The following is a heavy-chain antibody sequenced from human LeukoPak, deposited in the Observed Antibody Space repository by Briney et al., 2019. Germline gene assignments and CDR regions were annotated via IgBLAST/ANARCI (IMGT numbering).Heavy chain of an antibody. CDR2: INWNGGST. J-gene: IGHJ4*02. Sequence: PGGSLRLSCAASGFTFEDYGMTWVRQAPGKGLEWGSGINWNGGSTGYADSVKGRFTISRDNAKNSLYLQMNSLRAEDTAFYYCARVASRTYGDYFDYWGQGTLVTVSS. CDR1: GFTFEDYG. CDR3: ARVASRTYGDYFDY. D-gene: IGHD4-17*01. V-gene: IGHV3-20*04.